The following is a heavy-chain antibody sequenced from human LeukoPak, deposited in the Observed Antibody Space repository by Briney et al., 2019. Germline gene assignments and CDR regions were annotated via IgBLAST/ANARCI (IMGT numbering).Heavy chain of an antibody. D-gene: IGHD7-27*01. CDR2: ISAYNGNT. CDR3: ARDLGITYFDY. CDR1: GYTFTSYY. V-gene: IGHV1-18*04. J-gene: IGHJ4*02. Sequence: ASVKVSCKASGYTFTSYYMHWVRQAPGQELEWMGWISAYNGNTNYAQKLQGRVTMTTDTSTSTAYMELRSLRSDDTAVYYCARDLGITYFDYWGQGTLVTVSS.